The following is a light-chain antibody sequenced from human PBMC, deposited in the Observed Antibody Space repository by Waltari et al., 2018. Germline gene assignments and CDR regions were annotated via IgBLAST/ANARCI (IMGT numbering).Light chain of an antibody. CDR3: CSYAGSSTLV. Sequence: QSALTQPASVSGSPGQSITLSCPGTSRDVGSYNLVSWYQQPPGNAPKLMIYEVIQRPAGVSNRLSGSKSGNTASLTSSGLQAEDEADYYCCSYAGSSTLVFGGGTKLTVL. CDR1: SRDVGSYNL. V-gene: IGLV2-23*02. J-gene: IGLJ3*02. CDR2: EVI.